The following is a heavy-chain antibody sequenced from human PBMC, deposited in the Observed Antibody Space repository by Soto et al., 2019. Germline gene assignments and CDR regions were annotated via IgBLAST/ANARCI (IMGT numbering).Heavy chain of an antibody. CDR3: ARDWVTIFGVGVMDV. V-gene: IGHV3-48*02. CDR2: ISSSSSTI. J-gene: IGHJ6*02. Sequence: GGSLRLSCAASGFTFSSYSMNWVRQAPGKGLEWVSYISSSSSTIYYADSVKGRFTISRDNAKNSLYLQMNSLRDEDTAVYYCARDWVTIFGVGVMDVWGQGTTVTVSS. CDR1: GFTFSSYS. D-gene: IGHD3-3*01.